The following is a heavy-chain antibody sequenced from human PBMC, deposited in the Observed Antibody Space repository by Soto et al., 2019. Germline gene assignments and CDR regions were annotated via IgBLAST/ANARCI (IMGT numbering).Heavy chain of an antibody. J-gene: IGHJ4*02. V-gene: IGHV3-73*01. D-gene: IGHD3-16*01. CDR2: IRGRAKKYAT. Sequence: PGGSLKLSCTGLGFNFSGSALHWVRQPSGKGLEWVGRIRGRAKKYATSYAASVRGRFYLSRDDSKNTAFLQMNSLRDEDTGVYFCCGGGGDSLKDIGGQGTLVTVSS. CDR3: CGGGGDSLKDI. CDR1: GFNFSGSA.